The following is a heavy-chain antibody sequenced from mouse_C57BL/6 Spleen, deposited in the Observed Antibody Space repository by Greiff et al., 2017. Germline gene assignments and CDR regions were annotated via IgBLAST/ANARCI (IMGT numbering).Heavy chain of an antibody. CDR1: GFTFSSYA. D-gene: IGHD2-1*01. V-gene: IGHV5-4*01. CDR3: ARVGYGNYAMDY. Sequence: EVQLVESGGGLVKPGGSLKLSCAASGFTFSSYAMSWVRQTPEKRLEWVATISDGGSYTYYPDNVKGRFTISRDNAKNNLYLQMSHLKSEDTAMYYCARVGYGNYAMDYWGQGTSVTVSS. J-gene: IGHJ4*01. CDR2: ISDGGSYT.